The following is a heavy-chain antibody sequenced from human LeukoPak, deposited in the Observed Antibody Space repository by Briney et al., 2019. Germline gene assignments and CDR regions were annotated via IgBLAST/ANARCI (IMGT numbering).Heavy chain of an antibody. CDR3: ANSPSPVAAAGTGDY. Sequence: GGSLRLSCAASGFIFSSYGMHWVRQAPGKGLEWVALISYDGSNNYYADSVKGRFTISRDNSKNTLYLKMNSLRAEDTAVYYCANSPSPVAAAGTGDYWGQGTLVTVSS. V-gene: IGHV3-30*18. CDR2: ISYDGSNN. CDR1: GFIFSSYG. D-gene: IGHD6-13*01. J-gene: IGHJ4*02.